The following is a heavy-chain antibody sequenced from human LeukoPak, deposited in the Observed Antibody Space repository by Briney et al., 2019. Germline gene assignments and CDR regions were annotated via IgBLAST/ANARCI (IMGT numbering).Heavy chain of an antibody. CDR2: ISSSSSYI. V-gene: IGHV3-21*01. Sequence: AGGSLRLSCAASGFTFSSYSMNWVRQAPGQGMGWVSSISSSSSYIYYADSVKGRFTTSRDNAKNSLYLQMNSLRAEDTAVYYCARAVAGFDYWGQRTLVTVSS. CDR1: GFTFSSYS. J-gene: IGHJ4*02. D-gene: IGHD6-19*01. CDR3: ARAVAGFDY.